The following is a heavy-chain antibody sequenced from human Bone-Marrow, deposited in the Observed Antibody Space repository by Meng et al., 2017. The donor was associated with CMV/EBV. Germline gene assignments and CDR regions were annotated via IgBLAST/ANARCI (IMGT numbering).Heavy chain of an antibody. CDR3: ARGPYCSSTRCFIFDVFDV. J-gene: IGHJ3*01. Sequence: GGSLRLSCAASAFTSSNYAMHWVRQAPGKGLEWVAVASHDGSNTYYADSVRGRFTISRDNAENTLYLQMNSLRAEDTALYYCARGPYCSSTRCFIFDVFDVWGQGTMVTVSS. V-gene: IGHV3-30*04. D-gene: IGHD2-2*01. CDR2: ASHDGSNT. CDR1: AFTSSNYA.